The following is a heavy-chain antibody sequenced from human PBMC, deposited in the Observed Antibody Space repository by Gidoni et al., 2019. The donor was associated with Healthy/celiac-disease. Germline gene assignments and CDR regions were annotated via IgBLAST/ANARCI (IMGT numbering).Heavy chain of an antibody. V-gene: IGHV4-59*01. J-gene: IGHJ4*02. Sequence: QVQLQESGPGLVKPSETLSLTCTVSGGSISSYYWSWIRQPPGKGLEWIGYIYYSGSTNYNPSLKSRVTISVDTSKNQFSLKLSSVTAADTAVYYCAREGSGSSWALDYWGQGTLVTVSS. D-gene: IGHD6-13*01. CDR1: GGSISSYY. CDR2: IYYSGST. CDR3: AREGSGSSWALDY.